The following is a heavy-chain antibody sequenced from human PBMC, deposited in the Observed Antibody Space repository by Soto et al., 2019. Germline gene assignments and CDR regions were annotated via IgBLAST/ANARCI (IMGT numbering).Heavy chain of an antibody. Sequence: GESLKISCKGSGYSFTSYWIGWVRQMPGKGLEWVSVIYSGGSTYYADSVKGRFTISRDNSKNTLYLQMNSLRAEDTAVYYCARNLLDYYYGMDVWGQGTTVTVSS. CDR1: GYSFTSYW. CDR3: ARNLLDYYYGMDV. V-gene: IGHV3-53*01. D-gene: IGHD1-1*01. CDR2: IYSGGST. J-gene: IGHJ6*02.